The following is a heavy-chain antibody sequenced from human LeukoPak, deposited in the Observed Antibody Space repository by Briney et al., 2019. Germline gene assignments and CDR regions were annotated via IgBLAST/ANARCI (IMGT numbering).Heavy chain of an antibody. Sequence: GASVKVSCKASGYTFTSYYMHWVRQAPGQGLEWMGIINPSGGSTSYAQKFQGRVTMTRDTSISTAYMELSRLRSDDTAVYYCARDYPGPSYYDSSGLDYWGQGTLVTVSS. D-gene: IGHD3-22*01. CDR1: GYTFTSYY. CDR2: INPSGGST. V-gene: IGHV1-46*01. J-gene: IGHJ4*02. CDR3: ARDYPGPSYYDSSGLDY.